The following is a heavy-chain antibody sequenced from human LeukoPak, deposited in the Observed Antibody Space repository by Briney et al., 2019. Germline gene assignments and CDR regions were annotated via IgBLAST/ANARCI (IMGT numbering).Heavy chain of an antibody. CDR1: GGSISSYY. V-gene: IGHV4-4*07. J-gene: IGHJ6*03. Sequence: SETLSLTCTVSGGSISSYYWSWIRQPAGKGLEWIGSIYTSGSTNYNPSLKSRVTMSVDTSKNQFSLKLSSVTAADTAVYYCARDQDCGGDCYSEYYYYYYYMDVWGKGTTVTVS. D-gene: IGHD2-21*01. CDR2: IYTSGST. CDR3: ARDQDCGGDCYSEYYYYYYYMDV.